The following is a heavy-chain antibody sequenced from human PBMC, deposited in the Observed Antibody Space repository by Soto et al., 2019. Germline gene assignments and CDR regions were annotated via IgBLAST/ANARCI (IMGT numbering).Heavy chain of an antibody. CDR1: GFTFSSYG. CDR3: AKDRDDSSGYYYDY. J-gene: IGHJ4*02. V-gene: IGHV3-30*18. D-gene: IGHD3-22*01. CDR2: ISYDGSNK. Sequence: QVQLVESGGGVVQPGRSLRLSCAASGFTFSSYGMHWVRQAPGKGLEWVAVISYDGSNKYYADSVKGRFTISRDNSRSTLYLQMNSLRAEDTAVYYCAKDRDDSSGYYYDYWGQGTLVTVSS.